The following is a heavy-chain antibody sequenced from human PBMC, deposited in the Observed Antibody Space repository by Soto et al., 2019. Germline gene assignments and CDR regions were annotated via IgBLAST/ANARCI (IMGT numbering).Heavy chain of an antibody. CDR2: ISGSGGST. J-gene: IGHJ4*02. D-gene: IGHD6-19*01. Sequence: PGGSLRLSCAASGFTFSSYAMSWVRQAPGKGLEWVSAISGSGGSTYYADSVKGRFTISRDNSKNTLYLQMNSLRAEDTAVYYCAKDRSSGWYVLRTVFDYWGQGTLVTVSS. CDR1: GFTFSSYA. V-gene: IGHV3-23*01. CDR3: AKDRSSGWYVLRTVFDY.